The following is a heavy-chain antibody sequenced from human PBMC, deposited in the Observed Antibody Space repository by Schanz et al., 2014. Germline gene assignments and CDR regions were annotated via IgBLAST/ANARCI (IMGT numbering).Heavy chain of an antibody. CDR3: ARDSLRGATGGYGMDV. J-gene: IGHJ6*02. CDR2: IYHTGST. D-gene: IGHD2-8*02. CDR1: GFTFSSYG. V-gene: IGHV4-4*02. Sequence: QVQLVESGGGVVQFGRSLRLSCVASGFTFSSYGMHWVRQAPGKGLEWIGEIYHTGSTNYNPSLKSRVTISVDTSKNQFSLKVRSVTAADTAVYYCARDSLRGATGGYGMDVWGQGTTVTVSS.